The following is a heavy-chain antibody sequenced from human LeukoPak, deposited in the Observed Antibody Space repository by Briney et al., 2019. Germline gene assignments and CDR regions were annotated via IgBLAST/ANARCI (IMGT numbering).Heavy chain of an antibody. CDR1: GFTFTNHW. CDR3: AEGTTA. D-gene: IGHD2/OR15-2a*01. CDR2: INHDGSEK. Sequence: PGGSLRLSCAASGFTFTNHWMSWVRQAPGKGLEWVANINHDGSEKFYVDSVKGRFTISRDNAKNSLYLQMNSLRAEDTAVYYCAEGTTAWGQGTLVTVSS. V-gene: IGHV3-7*01. J-gene: IGHJ5*02.